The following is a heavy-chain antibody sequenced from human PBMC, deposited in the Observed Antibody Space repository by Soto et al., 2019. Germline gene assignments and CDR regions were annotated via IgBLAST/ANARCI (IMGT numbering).Heavy chain of an antibody. D-gene: IGHD3-10*01. Sequence: GGSLRLSCAASGFTFSSYGMHWVRQAPGKGLEWVAVIWYDGSNKYYADSVKGRFTISRDNSKNTLYLQMNSLRAEDTAVYYCARDLERSMVRGIMRYWGQGTLVTVSS. V-gene: IGHV3-33*01. CDR3: ARDLERSMVRGIMRY. CDR1: GFTFSSYG. CDR2: IWYDGSNK. J-gene: IGHJ4*02.